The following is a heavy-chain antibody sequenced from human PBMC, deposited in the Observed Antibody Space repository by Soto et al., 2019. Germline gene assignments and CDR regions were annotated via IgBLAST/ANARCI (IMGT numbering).Heavy chain of an antibody. CDR2: IYYSGST. V-gene: IGHV4-31*03. Sequence: SETLSLTCTVSGGSISSGGYYWSWIRQHPGKGLEWIGYIYYSGSTYYNPSLKSRVTISVDTSKNQFSLKLSSVTAADTAVYYCARGGGSYSATGNFDYWGQGTLVTVSS. CDR3: ARGGGSYSATGNFDY. D-gene: IGHD1-26*01. CDR1: GGSISSGGYY. J-gene: IGHJ4*02.